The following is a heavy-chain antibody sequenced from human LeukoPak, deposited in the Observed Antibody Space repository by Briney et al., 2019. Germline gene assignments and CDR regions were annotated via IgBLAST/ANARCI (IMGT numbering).Heavy chain of an antibody. J-gene: IGHJ4*02. CDR3: ARGQIAAAWMDY. CDR1: GGSFSGYY. Sequence: SETLSLTCAVYGGSFSGYYWSWIRQPPGKGLEWIGEINHSGSTNYNPSLKSRVTISVDTSKNQFSLKLSSVTAADTAVYYCARGQIAAAWMDYWGQGNLVTVSS. D-gene: IGHD6-13*01. CDR2: INHSGST. V-gene: IGHV4-34*01.